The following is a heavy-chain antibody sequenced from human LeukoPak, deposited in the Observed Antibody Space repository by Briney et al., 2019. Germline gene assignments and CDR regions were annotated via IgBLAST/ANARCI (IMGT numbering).Heavy chain of an antibody. CDR1: GGSFSGYY. J-gene: IGHJ4*02. V-gene: IGHV4-34*01. Sequence: PSETLSLTCAVYGGSFSGYYWSWIRQPPGKGLEWIGEINHSGSTNDNPSLKSRVTISVETSKKQFSLKLSSVTAADTAVYYCARGRVLLWFGNKAYYFDYWGQGTLVTVSS. CDR2: INHSGST. D-gene: IGHD3-10*01. CDR3: ARGRVLLWFGNKAYYFDY.